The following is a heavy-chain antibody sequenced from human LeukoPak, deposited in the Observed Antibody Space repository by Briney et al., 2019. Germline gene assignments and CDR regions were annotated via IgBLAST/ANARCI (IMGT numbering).Heavy chain of an antibody. V-gene: IGHV4-4*07. CDR2: IYTSGSN. J-gene: IGHJ5*02. CDR1: GGSISSYY. Sequence: SETLSLTCTVSGGSISSYYWSCIRQPAGEGLWWIGAIYTSGSNKYNPSLKSRVTMSVDTSKNQFSLKLSSVTAADTAVYYCARDLIAAAGTNWFDPSGQGTLVTVSS. D-gene: IGHD6-13*01. CDR3: ARDLIAAAGTNWFDP.